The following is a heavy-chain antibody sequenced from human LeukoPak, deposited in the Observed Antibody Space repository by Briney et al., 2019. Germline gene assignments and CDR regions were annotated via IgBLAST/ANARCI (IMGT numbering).Heavy chain of an antibody. V-gene: IGHV3-7*01. CDR1: GITFSSYM. Sequence: GGSLRLSCSASGITFSSYMLTWVRQAPGKGLEWVANIKQDGSEKYYVDSVEGRFSISRDNAKNSLYLQMNSLRVEDTAVYYCAVLRGNNYWGQGTLVTVSS. CDR2: IKQDGSEK. J-gene: IGHJ4*02. CDR3: AVLRGNNY. D-gene: IGHD3-10*01.